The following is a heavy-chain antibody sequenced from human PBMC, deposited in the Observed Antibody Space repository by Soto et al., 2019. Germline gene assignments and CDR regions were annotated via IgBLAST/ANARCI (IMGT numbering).Heavy chain of an antibody. Sequence: AAVKVSCKASGYTFTSYAMHWVRQAPGQRLEWMGWINAGNGNTKYSQKFQGRVTITRDTSASTAYMELSSLRSEDTAVYYCAGSGYDLTAMVRWGQGTLVTVSS. CDR3: AGSGYDLTAMVR. V-gene: IGHV1-3*01. J-gene: IGHJ4*02. CDR2: INAGNGNT. D-gene: IGHD5-12*01. CDR1: GYTFTSYA.